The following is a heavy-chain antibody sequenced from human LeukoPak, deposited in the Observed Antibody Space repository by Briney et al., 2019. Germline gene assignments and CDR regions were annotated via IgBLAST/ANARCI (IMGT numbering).Heavy chain of an antibody. D-gene: IGHD2-15*01. J-gene: IGHJ4*02. CDR2: INPSGGST. CDR3: ARDFSVVPCDY. Sequence: ASVKVSCKASGYTFTSYYMHWVRQAPGQGLEWMGIINPSGGSTNYAQKFQGRVTMTRDTSISTAYMELSRLRSDDTAVYYCARDFSVVPCDYWGQGTLVTVSS. CDR1: GYTFTSYY. V-gene: IGHV1-2*02.